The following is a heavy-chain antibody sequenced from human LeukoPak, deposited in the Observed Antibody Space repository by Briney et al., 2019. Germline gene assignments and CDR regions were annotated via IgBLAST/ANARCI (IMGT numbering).Heavy chain of an antibody. Sequence: ASVKVSCKASGGTFSSYAISWVRQAPGQGLEWMGWISAYNGNTNYAQKLQGRVTMTTDTSTSTAYMELRSLRSDDTAVYYCARGGMPQDSSGYYSYNWFDPWGQGTLVTVSS. J-gene: IGHJ5*02. V-gene: IGHV1-18*01. CDR1: GGTFSSYA. CDR2: ISAYNGNT. D-gene: IGHD3-22*01. CDR3: ARGGMPQDSSGYYSYNWFDP.